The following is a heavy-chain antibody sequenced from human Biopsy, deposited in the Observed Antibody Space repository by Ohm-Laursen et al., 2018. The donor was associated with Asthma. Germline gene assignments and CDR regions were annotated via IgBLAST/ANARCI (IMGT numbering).Heavy chain of an antibody. D-gene: IGHD3-10*01. Sequence: TTQTLTLTCTFSGFSLKIGAVGVGWIRQPPGKAPECLAVIYWIDDKYYSPSLRNRLTVSKDTSRNRVVLAMTNMEPRDTATYYCARTIMVRGKYYFDYWGQGTLVTVSS. CDR1: GFSLKIGAVG. J-gene: IGHJ4*02. CDR2: IYWIDDK. V-gene: IGHV2-70*01. CDR3: ARTIMVRGKYYFDY.